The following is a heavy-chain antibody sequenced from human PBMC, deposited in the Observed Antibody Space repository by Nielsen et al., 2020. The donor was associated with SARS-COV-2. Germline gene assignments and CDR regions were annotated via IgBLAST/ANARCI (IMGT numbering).Heavy chain of an antibody. J-gene: IGHJ6*03. CDR3: ARRVVEVQTGFHYSYMDV. Sequence: ASVKVSCKASGYTFTTYAVHWVRQAPGQRLEWMGWSNAAKDNTKYSQKFQGRVSVTSDTSASTDFVELSGLRSEDTAMFYCARRVVEVQTGFHYSYMDVWGKGTTVTVSS. CDR1: GYTFTTYA. D-gene: IGHD3-9*01. CDR2: SNAAKDNT. V-gene: IGHV1-3*01.